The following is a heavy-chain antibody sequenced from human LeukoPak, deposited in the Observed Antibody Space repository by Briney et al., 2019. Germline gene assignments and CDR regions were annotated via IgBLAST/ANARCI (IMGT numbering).Heavy chain of an antibody. CDR1: GVSFGRYY. Sequence: SETLSLTCTVSGVSFGRYYWSWIRQPPGKGLEWLGYIYYTGSTSYNPSLESRVTISLDTSKNQFSLKLSSVTAADTAVYYCARGHSHYDILTGDYYYGMDVWGQGTRVTVSS. J-gene: IGHJ6*02. V-gene: IGHV4-59*12. D-gene: IGHD3-9*01. CDR2: IYYTGST. CDR3: ARGHSHYDILTGDYYYGMDV.